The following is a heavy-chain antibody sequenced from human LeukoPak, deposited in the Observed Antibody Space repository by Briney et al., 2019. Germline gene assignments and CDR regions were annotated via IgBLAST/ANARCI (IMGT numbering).Heavy chain of an antibody. D-gene: IGHD5-18*01. CDR1: GFTFSSYG. CDR3: AKDRERGYSYVGY. J-gene: IGHJ4*02. CDR2: IRYDGSNK. Sequence: PGGSLRLSCAASGFTFSSYGMHWVRQAPGKGLEWVAFIRYDGSNKYYADSVKGRFTISRDNSKNTLYLQMNSLRAEGTAVYYCAKDRERGYSYVGYWGQGTLVTVSS. V-gene: IGHV3-30*02.